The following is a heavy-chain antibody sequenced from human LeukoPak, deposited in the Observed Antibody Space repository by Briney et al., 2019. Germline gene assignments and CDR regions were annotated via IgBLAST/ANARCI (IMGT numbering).Heavy chain of an antibody. V-gene: IGHV3-23*01. Sequence: GGSLRLSCAASGFTFSSYAMSWVRQAPGKGLEWVSAISGSGGSTYYADSVKGRFTISRDNSKNTLYLQMNSLRAEDTAVYYCAKDRGYSSGRGNGMDVWGQGTTVTVSS. D-gene: IGHD6-19*01. CDR2: ISGSGGST. J-gene: IGHJ6*02. CDR1: GFTFSSYA. CDR3: AKDRGYSSGRGNGMDV.